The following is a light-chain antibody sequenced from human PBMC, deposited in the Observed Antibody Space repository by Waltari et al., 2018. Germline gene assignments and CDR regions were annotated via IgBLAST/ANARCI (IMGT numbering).Light chain of an antibody. CDR3: MQALQTPWT. V-gene: IGKV2-28*01. J-gene: IGKJ1*01. Sequence: DIVMTQSPLSLSVTPGEPASISCRSSQSLLHSSGNTFLEWYLQKPGQSPPLLIYLISDQDASGVPDRFRGSGSGTDFTLKISRVEAEDVGVYVGMQALQTPWTFGQGTKVEIK. CDR2: LIS. CDR1: QSLLHSSGNTF.